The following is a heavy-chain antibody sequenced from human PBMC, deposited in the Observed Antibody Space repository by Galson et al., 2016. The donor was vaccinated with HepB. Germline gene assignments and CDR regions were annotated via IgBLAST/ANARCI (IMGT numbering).Heavy chain of an antibody. D-gene: IGHD5-12*01. Sequence: QSGAEVKKPGESLRISCKGSGYSFSNHWIGWVRQMPGKGLEWVGIVYPGESDSRYSPSFQGHVTISADKSISTAYLQWTSLVASDTAIYYCSGYGDAGADRRFLLDIWGQGTLVTVSS. J-gene: IGHJ4*02. V-gene: IGHV5-51*01. CDR2: VYPGESDS. CDR3: SGYGDAGADRRFLLDI. CDR1: GYSFSNHW.